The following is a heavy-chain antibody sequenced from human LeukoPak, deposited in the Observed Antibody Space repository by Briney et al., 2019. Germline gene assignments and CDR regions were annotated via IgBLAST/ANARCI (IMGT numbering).Heavy chain of an antibody. J-gene: IGHJ5*02. V-gene: IGHV1-2*02. D-gene: IGHD2-15*01. CDR1: GYTFTGYY. Sequence: ASVKVSCKASGYTFTGYYMHWVRQAPGQGLEWMGWINPNSGGTNYAQKFQGRVTMTRDTSISTAYMELSRLRSDDTAVYYRARDGRLGRRSGGTNWFDPWGQGTLVTVSS. CDR3: ARDGRLGRRSGGTNWFDP. CDR2: INPNSGGT.